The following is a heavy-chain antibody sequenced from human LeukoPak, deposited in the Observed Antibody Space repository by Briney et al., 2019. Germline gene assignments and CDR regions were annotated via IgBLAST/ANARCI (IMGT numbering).Heavy chain of an antibody. V-gene: IGHV3-48*03. CDR3: ARDDTHSDTSGSFYVAFDI. CDR2: ISSSGSTI. J-gene: IGHJ3*02. D-gene: IGHD3-22*01. CDR1: GFTFSRYT. Sequence: GSSVSLSCAPSGFTFSRYTMYWARHAPGKGLEWVSYISSSGSTIYYADSVRGRLTISRDNAKNSLYLQMNSQRAEDTAVYYCARDDTHSDTSGSFYVAFDIWGQGTMVTVS.